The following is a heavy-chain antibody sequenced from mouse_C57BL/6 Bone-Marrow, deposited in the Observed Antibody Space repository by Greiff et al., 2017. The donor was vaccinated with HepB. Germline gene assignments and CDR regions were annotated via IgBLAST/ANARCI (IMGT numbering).Heavy chain of an antibody. CDR2: IYPGNSDT. V-gene: IGHV1-5*01. CDR3: TRSWRLPFAY. Sequence: VQLQQSGTVLARPGASVKMSCKTSGYTFTSYWMHWVKQRPGQGLEWIGAIYPGNSDTSYNQKFKGKAKLTAVTSASTAYMELSSLTNEDSAVYYCTRSWRLPFAYWGQGTLVTVSA. D-gene: IGHD2-2*01. J-gene: IGHJ3*01. CDR1: GYTFTSYW.